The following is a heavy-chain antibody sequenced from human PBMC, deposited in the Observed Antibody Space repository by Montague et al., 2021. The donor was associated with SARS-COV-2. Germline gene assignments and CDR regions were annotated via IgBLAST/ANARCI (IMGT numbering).Heavy chain of an antibody. Sequence: SETLSLTCTVSGDSISSDYWSWIRQSPGKGLEWIGYIYYSGSTNYNPSLKSRVTISIDTSTNQFSLKLNSVTAADTAVSYCARTRGGGRYYSGNDYYHYDMDVWGQGTTVTVSS. D-gene: IGHD1-26*01. CDR3: ARTRGGGRYYSGNDYYHYDMDV. V-gene: IGHV4-59*08. J-gene: IGHJ6*02. CDR2: IYYSGST. CDR1: GDSISSDY.